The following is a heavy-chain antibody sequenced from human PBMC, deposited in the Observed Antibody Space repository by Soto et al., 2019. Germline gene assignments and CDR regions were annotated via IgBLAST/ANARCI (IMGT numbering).Heavy chain of an antibody. CDR1: GGSFSGHY. V-gene: IGHV4-34*01. CDR2: INHSGST. CDR3: ATYHLDY. J-gene: IGHJ4*02. Sequence: SETLSLTCAVYGGSFSGHYWSWIRQPPGKGLEWIGEINHSGSTNYNPSLKSRVTISVDTSKNQFPLKLSSVTAADTAVYYCATYHLDYWGQGTLVTVSS.